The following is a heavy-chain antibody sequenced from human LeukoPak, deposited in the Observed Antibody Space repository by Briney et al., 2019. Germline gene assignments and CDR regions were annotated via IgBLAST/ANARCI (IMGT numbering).Heavy chain of an antibody. CDR1: GFTFDDYG. Sequence: PGGSLRLSCAASGFTFDDYGMSWVRQAPGKGLEWVSGINWNGGSTGYADSVKGRFTISRDNAKNSLYLQINGLRAEDTALYYCARDNGIVVVPAAILGWFDPWGQGTLVTPSS. V-gene: IGHV3-20*04. CDR3: ARDNGIVVVPAAILGWFDP. D-gene: IGHD2-2*01. J-gene: IGHJ5*02. CDR2: INWNGGST.